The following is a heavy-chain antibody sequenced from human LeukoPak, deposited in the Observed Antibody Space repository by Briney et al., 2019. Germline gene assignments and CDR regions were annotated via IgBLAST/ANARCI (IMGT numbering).Heavy chain of an antibody. V-gene: IGHV4-59*01. CDR2: IYYSGST. CDR3: ARADYYDSSGYSRRGYYYMDV. J-gene: IGHJ6*03. D-gene: IGHD3-22*01. Sequence: SETLSLTCTVSGGSISSYYWSWIRQPPGKGLEWIGYIYYSGSTNYNPSLKSRVTISVDTSKNQFSLKLSSVTAADTAVYCCARADYYDSSGYSRRGYYYMDVWGKGTTVTVSS. CDR1: GGSISSYY.